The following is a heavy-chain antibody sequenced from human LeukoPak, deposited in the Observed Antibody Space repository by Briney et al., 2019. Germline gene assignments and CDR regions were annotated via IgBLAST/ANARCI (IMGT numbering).Heavy chain of an antibody. CDR2: IYYSGST. V-gene: IGHV4-61*01. D-gene: IGHD3-22*01. Sequence: SETLSLTCTVSGGSISSSSYHWSWIRQPPGKGLEWIGYIYYSGSTNYNPSLKSRVTISVDTSKNQFSLKLSSVTAADTAVYYCARGRGYYDSSGYYDYWGQGTLVTVSS. CDR1: GGSISSSSYH. CDR3: ARGRGYYDSSGYYDY. J-gene: IGHJ4*02.